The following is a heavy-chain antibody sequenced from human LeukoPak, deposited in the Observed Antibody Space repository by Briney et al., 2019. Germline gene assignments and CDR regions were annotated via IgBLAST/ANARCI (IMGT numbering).Heavy chain of an antibody. V-gene: IGHV3-48*03. Sequence: GGSLRLSCAAFGFTFSSHEMNWVRQAPGKGLEWVSYISSNINTIYYADSVKGRFAISRDSAKNSLFLEMNSLRAEDTAVYYCVRGGYCSGGTCYLFNAFDIWGQGTMVTVSS. CDR1: GFTFSSHE. CDR3: VRGGYCSGGTCYLFNAFDI. D-gene: IGHD2-15*01. J-gene: IGHJ3*02. CDR2: ISSNINTI.